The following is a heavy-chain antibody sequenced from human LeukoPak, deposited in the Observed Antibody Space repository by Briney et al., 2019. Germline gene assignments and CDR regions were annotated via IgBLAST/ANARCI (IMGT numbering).Heavy chain of an antibody. V-gene: IGHV4-34*01. CDR2: VNYSGST. Sequence: SETLSLTCVVYGGSFSGYYWSWIRQPPGKGLEWIGDVNYSGSTNYNPSLESRVTISVDTSKNQFSLKLSSVTAADTAVYYCARVYYYGSGTSAFDIWGQGTMVTVSS. J-gene: IGHJ3*02. CDR3: ARVYYYGSGTSAFDI. CDR1: GGSFSGYY. D-gene: IGHD3-10*01.